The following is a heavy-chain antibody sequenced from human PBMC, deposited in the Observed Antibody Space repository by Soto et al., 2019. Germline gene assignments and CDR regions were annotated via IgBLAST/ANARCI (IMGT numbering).Heavy chain of an antibody. CDR1: GDSVSSNSAA. CDR3: ARERGAVAGYYYYGMDV. Sequence: LQTLSLTCAISGDSVSSNSAAWNWIRHSPSRGLEWLGSTYYRSKWYNDYAVSVKSRITINPDTSKNQFSLQLNSVTPEDTAVYYCARERGAVAGYYYYGMDVWGQGTTVTVSS. J-gene: IGHJ6*02. V-gene: IGHV6-1*01. D-gene: IGHD6-19*01. CDR2: TYYRSKWYN.